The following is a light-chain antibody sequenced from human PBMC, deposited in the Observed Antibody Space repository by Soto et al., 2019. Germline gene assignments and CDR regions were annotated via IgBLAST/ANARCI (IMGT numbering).Light chain of an antibody. CDR2: DVS. Sequence: QSVLTQPASVSGSPGQSITISCTGTSSDVGGYNYVSWYQQHPGKAPKLMSYDVSNRPSGVSNRFSGSKSGNTASLTISGLQAEDEADYYCSSYTSSSTRMFGGGTKLTVL. CDR3: SSYTSSSTRM. CDR1: SSDVGGYNY. J-gene: IGLJ3*02. V-gene: IGLV2-14*01.